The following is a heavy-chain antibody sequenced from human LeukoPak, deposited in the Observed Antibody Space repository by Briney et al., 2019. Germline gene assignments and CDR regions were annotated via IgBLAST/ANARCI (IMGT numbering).Heavy chain of an antibody. CDR1: GYSISSGYY. J-gene: IGHJ4*02. CDR2: IYTSGIT. D-gene: IGHD3-22*01. Sequence: SETLSLTCTVSGYSISSGYYWGWIRQPAGKGLEWIGRIYTSGITNYNPSLKSRVTMSVDTSKNQFSLKLTSVTAADTAVYYCARANSYDSSGHYYEFGYWGQGTLVTVSS. V-gene: IGHV4-4*07. CDR3: ARANSYDSSGHYYEFGY.